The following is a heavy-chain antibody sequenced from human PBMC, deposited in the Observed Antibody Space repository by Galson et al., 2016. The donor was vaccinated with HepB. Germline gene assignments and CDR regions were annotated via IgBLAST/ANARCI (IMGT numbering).Heavy chain of an antibody. CDR2: IRSKAYGGTT. CDR1: GFTFGDYA. V-gene: IGHV3-49*03. D-gene: IGHD3-22*01. CDR3: STSMIVPTGY. J-gene: IGHJ4*02. Sequence: SLRLSCAASGFTFGDYAMSWFRQAPGKGLEWVGFIRSKAYGGTTEYAASVKGRFTISRDDSKSTLYLQMNGLKTEDTAVYYCSTSMIVPTGYWGQGTRVTVSS.